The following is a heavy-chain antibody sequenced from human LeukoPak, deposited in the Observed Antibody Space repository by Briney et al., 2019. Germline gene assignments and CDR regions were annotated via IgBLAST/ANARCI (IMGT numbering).Heavy chain of an antibody. J-gene: IGHJ3*02. CDR3: ARDGEDEIPEDAFDI. V-gene: IGHV1-2*02. CDR2: INPNSGGT. D-gene: IGHD2-15*01. CDR1: GGTFSSYA. Sequence: ASVKVSCKASGGTFSSYAVSWVRQAPGQGLEWMGWINPNSGGTNYAQKFQGRVTMTRDTSISTAYMELSRLRSDDTAVYYCARDGEDEIPEDAFDIWGQGTMVTVSS.